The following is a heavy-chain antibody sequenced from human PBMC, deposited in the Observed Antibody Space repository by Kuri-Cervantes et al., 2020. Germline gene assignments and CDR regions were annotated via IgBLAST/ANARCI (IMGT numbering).Heavy chain of an antibody. Sequence: LSLTCAASGFTFSSYAMSWVRQAPGKGLEWVSAISGSGGSTYYADSVKGRFTISRDNSKNTLYLQMNSLRAEDTAVYYCARGWNYDILTGYDVYYYYGMDVWGQGTTVTVSS. J-gene: IGHJ6*02. CDR1: GFTFSSYA. D-gene: IGHD3-9*01. V-gene: IGHV3-23*01. CDR3: ARGWNYDILTGYDVYYYYGMDV. CDR2: ISGSGGST.